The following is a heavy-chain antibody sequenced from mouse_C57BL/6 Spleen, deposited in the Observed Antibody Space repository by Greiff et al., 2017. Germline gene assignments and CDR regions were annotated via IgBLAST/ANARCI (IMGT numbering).Heavy chain of an antibody. CDR2: ISYDGSN. Sequence: EVKLVESGPGLVKPSQSLSLTCSVTGYSITSGYYWNWIRQSTGNKLEWMGYISYDGSNNYNPSLKNQTSITRNTSKNQFFLKLNSVTTEDTATYYCARDLDYYGGSDGDFDYWGQGTTLTVSS. V-gene: IGHV3-6*01. CDR1: GYSITSGYY. D-gene: IGHD1-1*01. CDR3: ARDLDYYGGSDGDFDY. J-gene: IGHJ2*01.